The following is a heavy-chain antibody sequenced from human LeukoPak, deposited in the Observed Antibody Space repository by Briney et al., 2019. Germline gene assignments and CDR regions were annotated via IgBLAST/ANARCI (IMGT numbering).Heavy chain of an antibody. CDR1: GYTFTGYY. V-gene: IGHV1-2*02. J-gene: IGHJ4*02. D-gene: IGHD3-10*01. Sequence: ASVKVSCKASGYTFTGYYMHWVRQAPGQGLEWMGWINPNSGRTNYAQKFQGRVTMTRDTSISTAYMELSRLRSDDTAVYYCAREARTYYYGSGGFDYWGQGTLVTVSS. CDR2: INPNSGRT. CDR3: AREARTYYYGSGGFDY.